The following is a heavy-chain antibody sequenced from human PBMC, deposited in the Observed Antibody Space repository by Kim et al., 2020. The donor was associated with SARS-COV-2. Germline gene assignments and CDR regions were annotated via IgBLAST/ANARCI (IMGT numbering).Heavy chain of an antibody. CDR2: INAGNGNT. CDR1: GYTFTSYA. D-gene: IGHD3-22*01. V-gene: IGHV1-3*01. Sequence: ASMKVSCKASGYTFTSYAMHWVRQAPGQRLEWMGWINAGNGNTKYSQKFQGRVTITRDTSASTAYMELSSLRSEDTAVYYCASVGSYYYDSSGYYSNSYWGQGTLVTVSS. J-gene: IGHJ4*02. CDR3: ASVGSYYYDSSGYYSNSY.